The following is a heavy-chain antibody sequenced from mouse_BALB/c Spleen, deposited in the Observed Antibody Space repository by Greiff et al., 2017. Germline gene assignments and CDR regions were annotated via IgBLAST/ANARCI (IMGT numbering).Heavy chain of an antibody. V-gene: IGHV1-5*01. CDR2: IYPGNSDT. Sequence: VQLQQSGTVLARPGASVKMSCKASGYTFTSYWMHWVKQRPGQGLEWIGAIYPGNSDTSYNQKFKGKAKLTAVTSTSTAYMELSSLTNEDSAVYYCTRGRIVTGQGYFDYWGQGTTLTVSS. CDR1: GYTFTSYW. J-gene: IGHJ2*01. D-gene: IGHD3-3*01. CDR3: TRGRIVTGQGYFDY.